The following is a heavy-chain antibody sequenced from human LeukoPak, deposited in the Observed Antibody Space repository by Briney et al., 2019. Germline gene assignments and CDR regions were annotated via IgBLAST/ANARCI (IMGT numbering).Heavy chain of an antibody. CDR1: GGSISSSNW. CDR3: ARLMTTSAYYYYYGMDV. D-gene: IGHD4-11*01. Sequence: PSGTLSLTCAVSGGSISSSNWWSWVRQPPGKGLEWIGEIYHSGSTNYNPSLKSRVTISVDKSKNQFSLKLSSVTAADTAVYYCARLMTTSAYYYYYGMDVWGQGTTVTVS. V-gene: IGHV4-4*02. J-gene: IGHJ6*02. CDR2: IYHSGST.